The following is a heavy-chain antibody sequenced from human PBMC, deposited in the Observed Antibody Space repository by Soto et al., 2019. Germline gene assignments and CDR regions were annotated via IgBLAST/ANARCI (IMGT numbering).Heavy chain of an antibody. J-gene: IGHJ5*02. CDR3: ARDQYDFWSGYFP. D-gene: IGHD3-3*01. Sequence: EVQLLESGGGLVQPGGSLRLSCAASGFTFSTYAMSWVRQAPGKGLEWVSVIHSGGGSAYYADSVKGRFTVSRDNSKNTLYLQMNSLRAEDTALYYCARDQYDFWSGYFPWGQGTLVTVSS. V-gene: IGHV3-23*01. CDR1: GFTFSTYA. CDR2: IHSGGGSA.